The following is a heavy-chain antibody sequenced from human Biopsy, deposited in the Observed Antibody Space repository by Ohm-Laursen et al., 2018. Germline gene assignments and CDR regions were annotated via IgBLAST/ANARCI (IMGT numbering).Heavy chain of an antibody. CDR1: GDTFSRSA. D-gene: IGHD3-10*01. J-gene: IGHJ6*02. CDR3: ARGGSGSGYYGMDV. CDR2: IIPIVGIT. Sequence: SSVKVSCKASGDTFSRSAFFWVRQAPGQGLVYLGRIIPIVGITNHAQTFQGRITLTADKSTFMVYMELSRLRSDDTAIYYCARGGSGSGYYGMDVWGRGTLVTVSS. V-gene: IGHV1-69*04.